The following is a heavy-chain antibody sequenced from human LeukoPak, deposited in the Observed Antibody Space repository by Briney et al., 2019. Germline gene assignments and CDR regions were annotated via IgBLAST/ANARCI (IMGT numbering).Heavy chain of an antibody. CDR3: ASGAGWESGY. J-gene: IGHJ4*02. D-gene: IGHD1-26*01. V-gene: IGHV3-7*01. CDR1: GSTSIWNF. Sequence: GGALRLSCGVSGSTSIWNFMSWVRQTPEKGLGWVANINQNGSEKNYVDSVKGRFTISRDNAKNSLFLQMNSLRAEDTAIYYCASGAGWESGYWGQGTLVTVSS. CDR2: INQNGSEK.